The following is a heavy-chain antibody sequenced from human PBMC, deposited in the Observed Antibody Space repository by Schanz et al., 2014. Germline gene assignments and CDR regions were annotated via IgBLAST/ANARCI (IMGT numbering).Heavy chain of an antibody. CDR1: GYTFTDYG. Sequence: QVQLVQSGGEVKKPGASVKVSCKASGYTFTDYGLSWVRQAPGQGLEWMGWISAYNGHTDYAQKLQGRVAVTTDTYASTVYMELSSLRSEDTAVYYCARDGGELVRGVIEGVNHYYYGMDVWGRGTTVTVSS. D-gene: IGHD3-10*01. J-gene: IGHJ6*02. CDR3: ARDGGELVRGVIEGVNHYYYGMDV. CDR2: ISAYNGHT. V-gene: IGHV1-18*01.